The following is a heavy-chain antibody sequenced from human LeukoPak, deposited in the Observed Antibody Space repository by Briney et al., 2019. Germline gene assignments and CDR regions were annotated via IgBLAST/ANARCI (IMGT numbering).Heavy chain of an antibody. D-gene: IGHD1-1*01. CDR2: IYYSGST. CDR1: GGSVSSGSYY. J-gene: IGHJ4*02. V-gene: IGHV4-61*01. CDR3: ARDDNWSLDY. Sequence: SETPSLTCTVSGGSVSSGSYYWSWMRQPPGKGLEWIGNIYYSGSTNYNPSLKSRVTISVDTSKFQFSLKLTSVTAADTAVYYCARDDNWSLDYWGQGSLVTVSS.